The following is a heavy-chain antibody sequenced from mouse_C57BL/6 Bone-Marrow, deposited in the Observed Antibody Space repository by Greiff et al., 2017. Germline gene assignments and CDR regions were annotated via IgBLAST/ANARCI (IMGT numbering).Heavy chain of an antibody. J-gene: IGHJ2*01. CDR1: GYTFTDYY. CDR2: INPNNGGT. Sequence: EVQLQQSGPELVKPGASVKISCKASGYTFTDYYMNWVKQSHGKSLEWIGDINPNNGGTSYNQKFKGKATLTVDKSSSTAYMELRSLTSEDSAVXYCARRGGGEDYWGQGTTLTVSS. CDR3: ARRGGGEDY. V-gene: IGHV1-26*01.